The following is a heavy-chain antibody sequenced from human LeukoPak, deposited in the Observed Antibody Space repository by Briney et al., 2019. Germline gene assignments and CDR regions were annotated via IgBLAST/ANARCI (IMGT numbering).Heavy chain of an antibody. J-gene: IGHJ6*03. CDR2: IYPGDSDT. Sequence: GESLKISCKGSGYSFTSYWIGWVRQMPGKGLEWMGIIYPGDSDTRYSPSFQGQVTISADKSISTAYLQWSSLKASDTAMYYCARNGGSSSKGYYYYYMDVWGKGTTVTVSS. CDR3: ARNGGSSSKGYYYYYMDV. CDR1: GYSFTSYW. D-gene: IGHD6-6*01. V-gene: IGHV5-51*01.